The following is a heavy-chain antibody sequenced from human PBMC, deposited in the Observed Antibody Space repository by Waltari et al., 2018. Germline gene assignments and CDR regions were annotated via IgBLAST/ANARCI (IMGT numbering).Heavy chain of an antibody. CDR1: GGSFSGYY. J-gene: IGHJ5*02. Sequence: QVQLQQWGAGLLKPSETLSLTCAVYGGSFSGYYWRWIRQPPGTGVEWIGEINHSGSNNYNPSLKSRVTISVDTSKNQFSLKLSSVTAADTAVYYCARKGSVYCTNGVCYTPFGFDPWGQGTLVTVSS. D-gene: IGHD2-8*01. CDR3: ARKGSVYCTNGVCYTPFGFDP. V-gene: IGHV4-34*01. CDR2: INHSGSN.